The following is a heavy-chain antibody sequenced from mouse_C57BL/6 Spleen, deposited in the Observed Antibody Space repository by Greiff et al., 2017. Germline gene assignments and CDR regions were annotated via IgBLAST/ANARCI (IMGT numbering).Heavy chain of an antibody. CDR1: GYSITSGYD. CDR3: AREGSGYGAMDY. D-gene: IGHD3-2*02. Sequence: EVHLVESGPGMVKPSQSLSLTCTVTGYSITSGYDWHWIRHFPGNKLEWMGYISYSGSTNYNPSLKSRISITHDTSKNHFFLKLNSVTTEDTATYYCAREGSGYGAMDYWGQGTSVTVSS. V-gene: IGHV3-1*01. CDR2: ISYSGST. J-gene: IGHJ4*01.